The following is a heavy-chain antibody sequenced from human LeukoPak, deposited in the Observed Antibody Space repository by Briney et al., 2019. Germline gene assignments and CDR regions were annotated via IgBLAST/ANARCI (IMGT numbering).Heavy chain of an antibody. Sequence: PGGSLRLSCAASGFSFSSYGMHWVRQAPGKGLEWVAIIWYDGRNIDYAESVKGRFTISRDNSKNTLYLQVNSLRAEDTAVYYCAREEWALQKGAFDIWGQGTLVTVSS. CDR3: AREEWALQKGAFDI. J-gene: IGHJ3*02. CDR2: IWYDGRNI. CDR1: GFSFSSYG. D-gene: IGHD1-26*01. V-gene: IGHV3-33*01.